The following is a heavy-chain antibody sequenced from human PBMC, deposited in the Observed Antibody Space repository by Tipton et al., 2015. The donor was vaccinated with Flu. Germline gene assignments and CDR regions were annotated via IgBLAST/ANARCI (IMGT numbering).Heavy chain of an antibody. D-gene: IGHD4-11*01. CDR2: IYFCGST. J-gene: IGHJ4*02. V-gene: IGHV4-59*01. Sequence: TLSLTCTVSGGSIRGSYWSWIRQPPGKGLEWIGYIYFCGSTHYNPSLKSRVTISLDTSMTQFSLKLTSVTAADTAVYYCASGTSGYSNLFDYGGQGTLVTVSS. CDR3: ASGTSGYSNLFDY. CDR1: GGSIRGSY.